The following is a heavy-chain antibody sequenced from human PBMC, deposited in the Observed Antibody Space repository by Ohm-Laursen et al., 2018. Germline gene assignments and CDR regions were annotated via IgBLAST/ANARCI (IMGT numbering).Heavy chain of an antibody. CDR3: ARDGGYCSGGSCYYYGMDV. D-gene: IGHD2-15*01. CDR2: INPNSGGT. J-gene: IGHJ6*02. CDR1: GYTFTGYY. Sequence: GASVKVSCKASGYTFTGYYMHWVRQAPGQGLEWMGWINPNSGGTNYAQKFQGRVTMTRDTSISTAYMELSRLRSDDTAVYYCARDGGYCSGGSCYYYGMDVWGQGTTVTVSS. V-gene: IGHV1-2*02.